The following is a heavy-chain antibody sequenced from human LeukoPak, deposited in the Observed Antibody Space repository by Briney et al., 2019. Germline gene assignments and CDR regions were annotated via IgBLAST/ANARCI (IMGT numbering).Heavy chain of an antibody. J-gene: IGHJ4*02. V-gene: IGHV3-23*01. CDR1: GFTFSSYT. CDR3: AKDGGLWVSAHWGDS. D-gene: IGHD7-27*01. Sequence: GGSLRLSCAASGFTFSSYTMSWVRQAPGKGLEWVSTITTSDGNTYYADSVKGRFTVSRDNSKNTLFLKMNSLRAEDTAVYYCAKDGGLWVSAHWGDSWGRGTLVTVSS. CDR2: ITTSDGNT.